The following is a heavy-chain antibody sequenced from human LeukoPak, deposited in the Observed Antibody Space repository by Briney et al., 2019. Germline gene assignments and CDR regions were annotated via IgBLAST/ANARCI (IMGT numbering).Heavy chain of an antibody. CDR1: GGSISSGGYY. V-gene: IGHV4-31*03. Sequence: RTSQTLSLTCTVSGGSISSGGYYWSWIRQHPGKGLEWIGYIYYSGSTYYNPSLKSRVTISVDTSKNQFSLKLSSVAAADTAVYYCARESGRSYGDYSFDYWAREPWSPSPQ. CDR3: ARESGRSYGDYSFDY. J-gene: IGHJ4*02. D-gene: IGHD4-17*01. CDR2: IYYSGST.